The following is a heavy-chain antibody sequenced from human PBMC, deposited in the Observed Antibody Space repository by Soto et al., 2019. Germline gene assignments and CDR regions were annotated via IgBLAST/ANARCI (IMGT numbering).Heavy chain of an antibody. CDR1: GYTFTNYG. CDR2: ISPYNGNT. J-gene: IGHJ2*01. CDR3: ARDGDRCTSTRCSPWPDTHFDL. V-gene: IGHV1-18*01. Sequence: QVQLVQSGDEVKKPGASVKVSCKASGYTFTNYGISWVRQAPGQGLEWMGWISPYNGNTKYPQKLQGRVTMTTDTSTRTSYMELRSLRSDDTAVNFCARDGDRCTSTRCSPWPDTHFDLWGRGTLVTVSS. D-gene: IGHD2-2*01.